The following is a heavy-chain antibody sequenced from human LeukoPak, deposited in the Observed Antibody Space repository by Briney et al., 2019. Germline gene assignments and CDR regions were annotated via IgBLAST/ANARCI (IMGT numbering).Heavy chain of an antibody. CDR2: IYYSGST. Sequence: PSQTLSLTCNVSGASISSGDYYWSWIRQPPGSGLEWIGYIYYSGSTYYYPSPKTRVTISVDTSKNQFSLKLSSVTAPGTAVYYCARFYYYDGSGYYRKYHWFDPWGQGTLVTFSS. J-gene: IGHJ5*02. CDR1: GASISSGDYY. CDR3: ARFYYYDGSGYYRKYHWFDP. V-gene: IGHV4-30-4*08. D-gene: IGHD3-22*01.